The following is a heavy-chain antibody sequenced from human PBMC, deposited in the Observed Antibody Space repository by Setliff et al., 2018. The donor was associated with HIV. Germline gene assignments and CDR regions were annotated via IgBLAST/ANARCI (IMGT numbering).Heavy chain of an antibody. Sequence: ASVKVSCKVSGCTFPDYYMQWVRQAPGKGLEWMGLIDPDRGEAVYAEKFQGRVTITADRSKDIAYMKLSSLRSEDTAMYYCAWGTQRPIDSWGQGTLVTVSS. CDR1: GCTFPDYY. CDR2: IDPDRGEA. CDR3: AWGTQRPIDS. V-gene: IGHV1-69-2*01. D-gene: IGHD3-16*01. J-gene: IGHJ4*02.